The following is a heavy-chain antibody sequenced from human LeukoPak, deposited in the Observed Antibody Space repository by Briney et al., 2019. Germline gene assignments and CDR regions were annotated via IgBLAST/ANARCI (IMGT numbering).Heavy chain of an antibody. CDR2: IIPIFGTA. Sequence: PVKVSCKASGGTFSSYAISWVRQAPGQGLEWMGGIIPIFGTANYAQKFQGRVTITADESTSTAYMELSSLRSEDTAVYYCARSTYYYDSSGYSGPFYYYYGMDVWGQGTTVTVSS. CDR3: ARSTYYYDSSGYSGPFYYYYGMDV. V-gene: IGHV1-69*13. J-gene: IGHJ6*02. D-gene: IGHD3-22*01. CDR1: GGTFSSYA.